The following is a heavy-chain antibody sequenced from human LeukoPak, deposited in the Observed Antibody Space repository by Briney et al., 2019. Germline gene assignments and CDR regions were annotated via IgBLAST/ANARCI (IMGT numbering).Heavy chain of an antibody. CDR3: ARANIAAADHGGYYYYGMDV. J-gene: IGHJ6*02. V-gene: IGHV4-59*01. Sequence: SETLSLTCTVSGGSISSYYWSWIRQPPGKGPEWIGYISYSGSAIYHPSLKSRVTISADTSKNQFSLKLNSVTAADTAVYYCARANIAAADHGGYYYYGMDVWGRGTTVTVSS. CDR2: ISYSGSA. CDR1: GGSISSYY. D-gene: IGHD6-13*01.